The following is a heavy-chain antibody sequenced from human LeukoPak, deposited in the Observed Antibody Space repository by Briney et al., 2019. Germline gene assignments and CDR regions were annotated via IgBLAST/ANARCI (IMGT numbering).Heavy chain of an antibody. CDR2: INPNSGGT. J-gene: IGHJ6*03. V-gene: IGHV1-2*02. D-gene: IGHD2-2*01. CDR3: ARDLYDTHCSSTSCSFHYYYYYMDV. Sequence: ASVKVSCKASGYTFTGYYMHWVRQAPGQGLEWMGWINPNSGGTNYAQKFRGRVTMTRDTSISTAYMELSRLRSDDTAVYYCARDLYDTHCSSTSCSFHYYYYYMDVWGKGTTVTVSS. CDR1: GYTFTGYY.